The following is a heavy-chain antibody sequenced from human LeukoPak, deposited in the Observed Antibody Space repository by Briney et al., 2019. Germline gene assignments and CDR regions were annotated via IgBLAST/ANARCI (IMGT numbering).Heavy chain of an antibody. J-gene: IGHJ4*02. CDR1: GFTFSSYS. V-gene: IGHV3-48*01. Sequence: GGSLRLSCAASGFTFSSYSMNWVRQAPGKGLEWVSYISSSSSTIYYADSVKGRFTISRDNAKNSLYLQMNSLRAEDTALYYCAKDLAAAGTAGDYWGQGTLVTVSS. CDR3: AKDLAAAGTAGDY. D-gene: IGHD6-13*01. CDR2: ISSSSSTI.